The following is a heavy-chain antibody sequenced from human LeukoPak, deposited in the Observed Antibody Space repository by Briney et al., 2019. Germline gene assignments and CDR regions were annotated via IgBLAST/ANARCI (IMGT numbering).Heavy chain of an antibody. CDR2: INAGNGNT. Sequence: ASVKVSCKASGYTFTSYAMHWVRQAPGQRLEWMGWINAGNGNTKYSQKFQGRVTITRDTSASTAYMELSSLRSEDTAVYYCARSYSSSWSFDYWGRGTLVTVSS. CDR1: GYTFTSYA. CDR3: ARSYSSSWSFDY. D-gene: IGHD6-13*01. J-gene: IGHJ4*02. V-gene: IGHV1-3*01.